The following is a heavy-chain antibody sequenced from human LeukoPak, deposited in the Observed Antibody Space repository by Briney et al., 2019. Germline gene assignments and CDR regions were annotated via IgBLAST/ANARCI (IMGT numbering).Heavy chain of an antibody. J-gene: IGHJ6*02. CDR3: AKALGGDYYDSSWDYYYGMDV. Sequence: PGGSLRLSCAASAFTFSNYALSWVRQAPGKGLEWVSAISGSGGSTYYADSVKGRFTISRDNSKNTLYLQMNSLRAEDTAVYYCAKALGGDYYDSSWDYYYGMDVWGQGTTVTVSS. CDR1: AFTFSNYA. V-gene: IGHV3-23*01. CDR2: ISGSGGST. D-gene: IGHD3-22*01.